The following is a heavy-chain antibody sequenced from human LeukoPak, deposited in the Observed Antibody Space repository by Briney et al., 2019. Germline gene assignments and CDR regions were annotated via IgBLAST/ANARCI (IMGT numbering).Heavy chain of an antibody. CDR1: GFTFSSYA. J-gene: IGHJ3*02. Sequence: GGSLRLSCAASGFTFSSYAMNWVRQAPGKGLEWVSSISSSSSYIYYADSVKGRFTISRDNAKNSLYLQMNSLRAEDTAMYYCTNLYAGAFDIWGQGTMVTVSS. D-gene: IGHD2-8*01. CDR2: ISSSSSYI. V-gene: IGHV3-21*01. CDR3: TNLYAGAFDI.